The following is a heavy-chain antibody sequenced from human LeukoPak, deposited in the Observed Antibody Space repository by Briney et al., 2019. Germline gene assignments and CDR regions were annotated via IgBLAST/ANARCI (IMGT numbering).Heavy chain of an antibody. CDR3: ARAVGITTGLFDY. D-gene: IGHD1-26*01. CDR1: GYSISSGLH. CDR2: IHYSEIT. Sequence: SETLSLTCTVSGYSISSGLHWGWIRQSPGKGLDWIGSIHYSEITFYNPSLKSRVTMSLDTSKNRFSLNLNSVTAADTAVYYCARAVGITTGLFDYWGQGALVTVSS. V-gene: IGHV4-38-2*02. J-gene: IGHJ4*02.